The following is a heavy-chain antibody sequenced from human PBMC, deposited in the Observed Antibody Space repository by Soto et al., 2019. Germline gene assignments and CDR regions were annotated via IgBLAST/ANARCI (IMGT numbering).Heavy chain of an antibody. D-gene: IGHD2-21*02. CDR1: GFSLSTSGVG. J-gene: IGHJ6*02. Sequence: QITLKESGPTLVKPTQTLTLTCTFSGFSLSTSGVGVGWIRQPPGKALEWLALIYWDDDKRYSPSLRSRLTISKDTSNNQVVLTTTTLDPVDTATYYCIQSRCGGDCLQSYASHYYYGMDVWGQGTTVTVSS. CDR2: IYWDDDK. V-gene: IGHV2-5*02. CDR3: IQSRCGGDCLQSYASHYYYGMDV.